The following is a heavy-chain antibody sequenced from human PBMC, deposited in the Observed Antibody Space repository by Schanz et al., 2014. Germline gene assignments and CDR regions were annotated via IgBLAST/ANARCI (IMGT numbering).Heavy chain of an antibody. CDR3: ARDRRNADLDY. J-gene: IGHJ4*02. V-gene: IGHV3-11*06. Sequence: QVQLVQSGGGLVKPGGSLRLSCAASGFVFGDYYMTWIRQAPGKGLEWLSYISDSGTYTNYADSVKGRFTISRDNAKNSLYLEMNSLRAEDTALYYCARDRRNADLDYWGQGTLVTVSS. CDR1: GFVFGDYY. CDR2: ISDSGTYT. D-gene: IGHD1-1*01.